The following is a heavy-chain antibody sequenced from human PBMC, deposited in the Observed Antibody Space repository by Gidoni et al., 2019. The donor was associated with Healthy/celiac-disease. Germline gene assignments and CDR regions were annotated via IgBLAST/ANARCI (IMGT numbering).Heavy chain of an antibody. Sequence: QVQLVQSGAEVKKPGSSVKVSCKASGGTFSSYAISWVRQAPGQGLEWMGGIIPICGTANYAQKFQGRVTITADESTSTAYMELSSLRSEDTAVYYCAGVWTRSSGRRDYYYYMDVWGKGTTVTVSS. V-gene: IGHV1-69*01. CDR1: GGTFSSYA. D-gene: IGHD6-6*01. CDR3: AGVWTRSSGRRDYYYYMDV. CDR2: IIPICGTA. J-gene: IGHJ6*03.